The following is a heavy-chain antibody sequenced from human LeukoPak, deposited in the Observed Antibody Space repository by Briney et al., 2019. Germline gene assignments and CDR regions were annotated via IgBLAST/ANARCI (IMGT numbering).Heavy chain of an antibody. Sequence: ASVKVSCKASGYTFTGYYMHWVRQAPGQGLEWMGWINPNSGGTNYAQKFQGRVTMTRDTSISTAYMELSRLRSDDTAVYYWARTLAAAGHGGYYYMDVWGKGTTVTVSS. CDR2: INPNSGGT. CDR1: GYTFTGYY. D-gene: IGHD6-13*01. CDR3: ARTLAAAGHGGYYYMDV. J-gene: IGHJ6*03. V-gene: IGHV1-2*02.